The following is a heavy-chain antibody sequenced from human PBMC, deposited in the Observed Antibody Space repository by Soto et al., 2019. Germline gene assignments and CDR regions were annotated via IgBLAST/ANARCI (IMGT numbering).Heavy chain of an antibody. V-gene: IGHV4-31*03. CDR2: IYYSGST. J-gene: IGHJ6*02. CDR3: AREVRNYYYYGMDV. CDR1: GGSISSGGYY. D-gene: IGHD1-1*01. Sequence: LSLTCTVSGGSISSGGYYWSWIRQHPGKGLEWIGYIYYSGSTYYNPSLKSRVTISVDTSKNQFSLKLSSVTAADTAVYYCAREVRNYYYYGMDVWGQGTTVTVSS.